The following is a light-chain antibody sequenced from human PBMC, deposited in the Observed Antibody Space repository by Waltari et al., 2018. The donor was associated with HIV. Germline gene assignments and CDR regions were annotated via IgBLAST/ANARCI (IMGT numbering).Light chain of an antibody. Sequence: DIQLTQSPSFLSNSVGDTVTLTCRASQDISLYLAWYQKKPGKAPNLLIYAASTFHSGVPSRFSGSGSGTEFTLTISSLQPEDFATYYCQQLNSYPSFGGGTKVE. CDR1: QDISLY. J-gene: IGKJ4*01. CDR3: QQLNSYPS. V-gene: IGKV1-9*01. CDR2: AAS.